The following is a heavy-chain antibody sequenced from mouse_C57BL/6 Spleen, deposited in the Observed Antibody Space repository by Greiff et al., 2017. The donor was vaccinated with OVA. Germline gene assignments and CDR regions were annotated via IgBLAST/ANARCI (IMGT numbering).Heavy chain of an antibody. V-gene: IGHV1-74*01. D-gene: IGHD1-1*02. CDR2: IHPSDSDT. CDR1: GYTFTSSW. J-gene: IGHJ3*01. Sequence: VQLQQPGAELVKPGASVKVSCKASGYTFTSSWMHWVKQRPGQGLEWIGRIHPSDSDTNYNQKFMGKATLTVDKSSSTPYMQLSSLTSADSAVYYCERTGLWDYGEGFAYWGQGTPVTVPA. CDR3: ERTGLWDYGEGFAY.